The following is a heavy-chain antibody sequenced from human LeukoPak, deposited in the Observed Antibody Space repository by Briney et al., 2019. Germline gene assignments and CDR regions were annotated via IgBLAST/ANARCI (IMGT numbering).Heavy chain of an antibody. Sequence: GRSLRLSCAASGFTFSSYGMHWVRQAPGKGLEWVAVISYDGSNKYYADSVKGRFTISRDNSKNTLYLQMNGLRAEDTAVYYCAKDLRPGSTFDYWGQGTLVTVSS. V-gene: IGHV3-30*18. CDR2: ISYDGSNK. CDR1: GFTFSSYG. J-gene: IGHJ4*02. D-gene: IGHD2-2*01. CDR3: AKDLRPGSTFDY.